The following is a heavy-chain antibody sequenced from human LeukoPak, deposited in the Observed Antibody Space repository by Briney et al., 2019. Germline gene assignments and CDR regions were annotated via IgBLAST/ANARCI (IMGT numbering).Heavy chain of an antibody. V-gene: IGHV4-39*07. CDR2: VHYNGST. CDR3: ARDRGVPRPYYFDQ. Sequence: PSDTLSLTCTLSVGPDRSSSYYGRSIRQPPGKGLEWIGSVHYNGSTCYNPSLGGRVIMSIDTSKNQFSLKLTSVTAADTAMYYCARDRGVPRPYYFDQWGQGSLVTVSS. D-gene: IGHD3-10*01. J-gene: IGHJ4*02. CDR1: VGPDRSSSYY.